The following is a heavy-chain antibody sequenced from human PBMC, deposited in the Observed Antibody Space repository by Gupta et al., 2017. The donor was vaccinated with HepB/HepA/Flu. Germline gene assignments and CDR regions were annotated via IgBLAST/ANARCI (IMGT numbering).Heavy chain of an antibody. D-gene: IGHD4-17*01. V-gene: IGHV3-21*02. CDR3: ARAGDLAVPYYYYYYYMDV. CDR1: GFTFSSFG. CDR2: ISSSGSSI. Sequence: EVQLVESGGGLVKPGGSLRLSCAASGFTFSSFGMNWFRQAPGRGLEWVSSISSSGSSIYYADSVKGRFTISRDNAKNSLYLQMNSLRAEDTAVYYCARAGDLAVPYYYYYYYMDVWGKGTTVTVSS. J-gene: IGHJ6*03.